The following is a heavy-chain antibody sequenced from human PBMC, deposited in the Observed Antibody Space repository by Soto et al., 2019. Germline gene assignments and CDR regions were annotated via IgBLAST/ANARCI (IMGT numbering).Heavy chain of an antibody. D-gene: IGHD3-16*01. V-gene: IGHV4-34*01. CDR2: INHSGST. CDR1: GGSLSGYY. CDR3: ARLIGNSWLDS. Sequence: SXTLSLTCAVYGGSLSGYYWTWIRQPPGTGLEWIGEINHSGSTNYNPSLKSRISINPDTSNNQVSLQLNSVTPDDTAVYYCARLIGNSWLDSWGQGTLVTVSS. J-gene: IGHJ5*01.